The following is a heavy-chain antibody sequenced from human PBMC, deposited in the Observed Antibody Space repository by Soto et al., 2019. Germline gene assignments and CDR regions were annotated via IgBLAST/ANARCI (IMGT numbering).Heavy chain of an antibody. J-gene: IGHJ6*02. D-gene: IGHD2-15*01. CDR1: GFTFGDYA. CDR3: TTEPGGYCSGGSCHSGGYYGMDV. CDR2: IRSKAYGGTT. Sequence: PGGSLRLSYRASGFTFGDYAMSWFRQAPGKGVEWVGFIRSKAYGGTTEYAASVKGRFTISRDDSKSIAYLQMNSLKTEDTAVNYCTTEPGGYCSGGSCHSGGYYGMDVWGQGTTVTVSS. V-gene: IGHV3-49*03.